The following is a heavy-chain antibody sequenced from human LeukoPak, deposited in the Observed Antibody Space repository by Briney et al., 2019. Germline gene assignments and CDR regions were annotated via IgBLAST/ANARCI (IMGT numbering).Heavy chain of an antibody. CDR3: ASPAAGTSGFDY. D-gene: IGHD6-13*01. J-gene: IGHJ4*02. V-gene: IGHV3-30*04. Sequence: GGSLRLSCAASGFTFSSYAMHWVRQAPGKGLEWVAVISYGGSNKYYADSVKGRFTISRDNSKNTLYLQMNSLRAEDTAVYYCASPAAGTSGFDYWGQGTLVTVSS. CDR2: ISYGGSNK. CDR1: GFTFSSYA.